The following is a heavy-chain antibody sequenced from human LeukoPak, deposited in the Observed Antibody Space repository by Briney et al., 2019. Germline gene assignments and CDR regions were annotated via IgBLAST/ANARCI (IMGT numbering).Heavy chain of an antibody. CDR1: GFTFTIYD. CDR2: MNGNSGDT. J-gene: IGHJ1*01. CDR3: VRGRFIAGAGD. Sequence: WASVKVSCXTSGFTFTIYDINWVRQATGQGLEWMGWMNGNSGDTGYAQKFQGRVTMTRNTSISTAYMELSNLRSEDTAVYYCVRGRFIAGAGDWGQGTPVTVPS. V-gene: IGHV1-8*01. D-gene: IGHD1-26*01.